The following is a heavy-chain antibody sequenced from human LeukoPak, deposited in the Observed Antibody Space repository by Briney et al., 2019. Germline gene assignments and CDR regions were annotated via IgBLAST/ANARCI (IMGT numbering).Heavy chain of an antibody. CDR1: GGSISSGGYS. V-gene: IGHV4-30-2*01. D-gene: IGHD3-10*01. J-gene: IGHJ4*02. CDR2: IYHSGST. Sequence: SETLSLTCAVSGGSISSGGYSWSWIRQPPGKGLEWIGYIYHSGSTYYNPSLKSRVTISVDRSKNQFSLKLSSVTAADTAVYYCASIMVRGVIVQDYWGQGTLVTVSS. CDR3: ASIMVRGVIVQDY.